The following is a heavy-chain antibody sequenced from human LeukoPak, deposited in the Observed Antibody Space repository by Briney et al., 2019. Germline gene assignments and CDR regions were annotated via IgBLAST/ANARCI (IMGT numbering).Heavy chain of an antibody. Sequence: SETLSLTCTVSGGSISSYYWSWIRQPPGKGLEWIGYIYYSRSTNYNPSLKSRVTISVDTSKNQFSLKLSSVTAADTAVYYCARGDSSGYYSLTDYWGQGTLVTVSS. D-gene: IGHD3-22*01. J-gene: IGHJ4*02. CDR2: IYYSRST. CDR1: GGSISSYY. CDR3: ARGDSSGYYSLTDY. V-gene: IGHV4-59*01.